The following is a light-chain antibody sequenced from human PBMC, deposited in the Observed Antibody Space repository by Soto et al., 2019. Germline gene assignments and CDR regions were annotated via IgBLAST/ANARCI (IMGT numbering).Light chain of an antibody. Sequence: TKSAGTLTMLHGEGATLSCRASQSVSSRYLAWYQQKPGQAPRVLIYDASSRATGIPDRFSGSGSGTEFTLTISSLQPDDFATYDFQQYNTYWPFGQGTKVDI. CDR1: QSVSSRY. CDR2: DAS. V-gene: IGKV3-20*01. J-gene: IGKJ1*01. CDR3: QQYNTYWP.